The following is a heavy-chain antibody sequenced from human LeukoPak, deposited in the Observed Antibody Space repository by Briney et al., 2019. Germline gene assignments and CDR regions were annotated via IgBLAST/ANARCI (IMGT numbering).Heavy chain of an antibody. V-gene: IGHV3-30*18. D-gene: IGHD3-16*01. CDR3: AKDRAYYGMDV. CDR1: GFTFSSYG. CDR2: ISYDGSNK. Sequence: GGSLRLSCAASGFTFSSYGMHWVRQAPGKGLEWVAVISYDGSNKYYADSVKGRFTISRDNSKNTLYLQMNSLRAEDTAVYYCAKDRAYYGMDVWGQGTTVTVSS. J-gene: IGHJ6*02.